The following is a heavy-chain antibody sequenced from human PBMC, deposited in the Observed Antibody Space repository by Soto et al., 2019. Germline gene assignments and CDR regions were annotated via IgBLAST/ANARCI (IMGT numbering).Heavy chain of an antibody. CDR2: SSATGAGT. CDR1: GFTFSSYG. Sequence: GGSLRLSCAASGFTFSSYGMTWVRQAPGKGLEWVPFSSATGAGTYYADSVKGRFTVSRDNSKNTLYLQMTSLRADDTAVYYCAKDRRAGGNYGFYSDFWGQGALVTVSS. D-gene: IGHD3-10*01. J-gene: IGHJ4*02. CDR3: AKDRRAGGNYGFYSDF. V-gene: IGHV3-23*01.